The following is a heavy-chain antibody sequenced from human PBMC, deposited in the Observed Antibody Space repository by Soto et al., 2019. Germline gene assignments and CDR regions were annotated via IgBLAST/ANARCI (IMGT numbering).Heavy chain of an antibody. CDR3: AKDSVRKTTWEKSYYYYGMDV. J-gene: IGHJ6*02. CDR1: GFTFSSYA. D-gene: IGHD4-17*01. CDR2: ISGSGGST. V-gene: IGHV3-23*01. Sequence: LRLSCAASGFTFSSYAMSWVRQAPGKGLEWVSAISGSGGSTYYADSVKGRFTISRDNSKNTLYLQMNSLRAEDTAVYYCAKDSVRKTTWEKSYYYYGMDVWGQGTTVTVSS.